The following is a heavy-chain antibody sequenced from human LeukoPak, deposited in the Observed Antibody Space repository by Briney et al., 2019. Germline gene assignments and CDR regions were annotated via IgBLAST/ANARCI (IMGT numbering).Heavy chain of an antibody. CDR1: GFTFSNYW. Sequence: PGGSLRLSCAASGFTFSNYWMNLVRQAPGKGLEWVASIGQDGSENYYVDSVKGRFTISRDNAKNSLYLQMNSLRVEDTAMYYCATGGGWYFDYWGRGALITASS. V-gene: IGHV3-7*01. CDR3: ATGGGWYFDY. J-gene: IGHJ4*02. CDR2: IGQDGSEN. D-gene: IGHD6-19*01.